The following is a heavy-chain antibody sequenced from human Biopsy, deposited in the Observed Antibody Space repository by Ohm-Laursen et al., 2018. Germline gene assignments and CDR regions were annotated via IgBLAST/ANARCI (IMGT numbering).Heavy chain of an antibody. CDR2: INAKTGDT. Sequence: SVKVSCNASGYTFTGYHVHWVRQAPGQGLEWMGWINAKTGDTNYAQKFQGRVTMTRDTSISTAYVDLSSLRSDDTAVYYCTRGGYYYDSLAYYYWFDPWGQGTLATVSS. D-gene: IGHD3-22*01. CDR3: TRGGYYYDSLAYYYWFDP. CDR1: GYTFTGYH. J-gene: IGHJ5*02. V-gene: IGHV1-2*02.